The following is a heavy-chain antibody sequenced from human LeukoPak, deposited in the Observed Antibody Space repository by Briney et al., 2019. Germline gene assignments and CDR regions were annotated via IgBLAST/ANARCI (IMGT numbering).Heavy chain of an antibody. CDR1: GFTFSSYA. CDR3: AKERTRVAGGWT. D-gene: IGHD6-19*01. V-gene: IGHV3-30*04. J-gene: IGHJ5*02. CDR2: ISYDGSNK. Sequence: GGSLRLSCAASGFTFSSYAMHWVRQAPGKGLEWVAVISYDGSNKYYADSVKGRFTISRDNSKNTVSLQMNSLRAEDTAVYYCAKERTRVAGGWTWGQGTLVTVSS.